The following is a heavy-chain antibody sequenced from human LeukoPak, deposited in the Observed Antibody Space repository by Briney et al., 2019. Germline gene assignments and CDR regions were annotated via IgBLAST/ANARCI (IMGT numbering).Heavy chain of an antibody. CDR2: FDPEDGET. Sequence: ASVKVSCKASGGTFSSYAISWVRQAPGKGLEWMGGFDPEDGETIYAQKFQGRVTMTEDTSTDTAYMELSSLRSEDTAVYYCATDRGSYYRRAFDIWGQGTMVTVSS. CDR1: GGTFSSYA. J-gene: IGHJ3*02. V-gene: IGHV1-24*01. CDR3: ATDRGSYYRRAFDI. D-gene: IGHD1-26*01.